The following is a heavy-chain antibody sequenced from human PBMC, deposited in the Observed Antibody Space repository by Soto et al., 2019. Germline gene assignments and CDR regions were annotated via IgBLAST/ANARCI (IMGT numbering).Heavy chain of an antibody. CDR2: IYYSGST. J-gene: IGHJ3*02. Sequence: QVQLQESGPGLVKPSQSLSLTCTVSGGSISSGGYYWSWIRQHPGKGLEWIGYIYYSGSTYYNPSLKSRVTISVDTSKNQFSLKLSSVTAADTAVYYCARERDGYSYGDAFDIWGQGTMVTVSS. CDR1: GGSISSGGYY. D-gene: IGHD5-18*01. CDR3: ARERDGYSYGDAFDI. V-gene: IGHV4-31*03.